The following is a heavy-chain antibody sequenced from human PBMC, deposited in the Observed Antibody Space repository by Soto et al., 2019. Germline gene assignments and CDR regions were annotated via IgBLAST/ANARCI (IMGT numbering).Heavy chain of an antibody. V-gene: IGHV1-69*06. CDR2: IIPIFGTT. CDR1: GGTFGSDA. D-gene: IGHD3-22*01. CDR3: ARDRTDSGYYTNWLDP. J-gene: IGHJ5*02. Sequence: SVKVSFKASGGTFGSDAITWVRQAPGQGLEWVGRIIPIFGTTNYAQNLQGRVTISADKSTLTSYMELHSLTSDDTALYYCARDRTDSGYYTNWLDPWGQGTQVTVS.